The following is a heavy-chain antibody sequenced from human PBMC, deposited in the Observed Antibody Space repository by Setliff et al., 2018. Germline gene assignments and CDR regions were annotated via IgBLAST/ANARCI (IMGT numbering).Heavy chain of an antibody. V-gene: IGHV4-34*01. D-gene: IGHD2-2*01. CDR1: GGSFSDYY. CDR3: ARGRMRGSCSGPSCTYDPFDI. CDR2: INHSGSS. J-gene: IGHJ3*02. Sequence: SETLSLTCTVYGGSFSDYYWGWIRQPPGKGLEWIAEINHSGSSYYNPSLRSRVTISVDTSKNQFSLILRSVTAADTAVYYCARGRMRGSCSGPSCTYDPFDIWGQGTPVTVSS.